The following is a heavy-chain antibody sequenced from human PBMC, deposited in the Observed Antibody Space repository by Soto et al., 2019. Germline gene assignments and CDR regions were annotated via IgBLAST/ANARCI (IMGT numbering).Heavy chain of an antibody. CDR3: ARFLPRIGRAFDT. D-gene: IGHD2-15*01. CDR1: CGSISSYY. V-gene: IGHV4-59*08. J-gene: IGHJ3*02. Sequence: SETLSLTCTVACGSISSYYWSWIRQPPGNGLYCIGYMYYSVITNXXPCLKSRXXISVDTSKNHXSLKLXCVTAAYTAVYYCARFLPRIGRAFDTWGHGTMVTV. CDR2: MYYSVIT.